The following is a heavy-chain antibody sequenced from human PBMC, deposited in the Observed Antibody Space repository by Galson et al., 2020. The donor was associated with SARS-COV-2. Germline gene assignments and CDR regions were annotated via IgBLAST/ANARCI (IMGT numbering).Heavy chain of an antibody. CDR2: TTDKANRYTT. CDR3: ARARPSGGSCVDV. Sequence: GGSLRLSCAVSGFTFSDYYIDWVRQAPGKGLEWVGRTTDKANRYTTEYAASVKGRFTISRDESKNSLYLQMNSLSAEDTAVYYCARARPSGGSCVDVWGRGITVTVSS. J-gene: IGHJ6*02. CDR1: GFTFSDYY. D-gene: IGHD2-15*01. V-gene: IGHV3-72*01.